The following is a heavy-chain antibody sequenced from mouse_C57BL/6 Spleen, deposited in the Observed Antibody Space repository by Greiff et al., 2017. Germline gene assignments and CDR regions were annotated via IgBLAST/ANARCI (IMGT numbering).Heavy chain of an antibody. V-gene: IGHV1-20*01. CDR3: ARSDGYFLFDY. CDR2: INPYNGDT. Sequence: VQLKQSGPELVKPGDSVTISCKASGYSFTGYFMNWVMQSHGKSLEWIGRINPYNGDTFYNQKFKGKATLTVDKSSSTAHMELRSLTSEDSAVYYCARSDGYFLFDYWGQGTTLTGSS. D-gene: IGHD2-3*01. J-gene: IGHJ2*01. CDR1: GYSFTGYF.